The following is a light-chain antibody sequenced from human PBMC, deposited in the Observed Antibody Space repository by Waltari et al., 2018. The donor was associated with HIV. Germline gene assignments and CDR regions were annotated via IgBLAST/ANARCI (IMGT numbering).Light chain of an antibody. Sequence: QSALTQPASVSGSPGQSITISCTGTSSDIGTYDLVSLYQQHPGKAPKLIIYEVSERPSGVSNRFSGSKSGNTASLTISGLQAEDETDYYYCSYGGSSTYVVFGGGTKVTVL. V-gene: IGLV2-23*02. CDR2: EVS. J-gene: IGLJ2*01. CDR1: SSDIGTYDL. CDR3: CSYGGSSTYVV.